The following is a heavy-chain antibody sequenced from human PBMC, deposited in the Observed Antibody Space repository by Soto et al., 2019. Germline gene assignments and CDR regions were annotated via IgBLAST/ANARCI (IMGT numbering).Heavy chain of an antibody. D-gene: IGHD3-3*01. CDR3: ARDSFGYDYDFWSGSPKSSWFDP. CDR2: ISSSSSYI. Sequence: VGSLRLSCAASGFTFSSYSMNWVRQAPGKGLEWVSSISSSSSYIYYADSVKGRFTISRDNAKNSLYLQMNSLRAEDTAVYYCARDSFGYDYDFWSGSPKSSWFDPWGQGTLVTVSS. CDR1: GFTFSSYS. V-gene: IGHV3-21*01. J-gene: IGHJ5*02.